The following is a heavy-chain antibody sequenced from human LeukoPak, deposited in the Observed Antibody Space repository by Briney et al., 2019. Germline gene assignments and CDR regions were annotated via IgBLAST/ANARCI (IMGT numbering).Heavy chain of an antibody. V-gene: IGHV3-30*02. Sequence: GGSLRLSCVASGITFSNFGMHWVRQAPGKGLEWVAFIRSDGSNKYYTDSAKGRFTISRDNSDNILYLQMNRLSTEDTALYYCAKSSSPLAGSFFDFWGQGTLVTVSS. CDR3: AKSSSPLAGSFFDF. CDR2: IRSDGSNK. CDR1: GITFSNFG. J-gene: IGHJ4*02. D-gene: IGHD6-19*01.